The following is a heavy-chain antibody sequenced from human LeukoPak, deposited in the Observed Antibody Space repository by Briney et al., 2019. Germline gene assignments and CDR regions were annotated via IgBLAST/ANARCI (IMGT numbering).Heavy chain of an antibody. J-gene: IGHJ4*02. Sequence: ASVKVSCKVSGYTLTELSMHWVRQTPGKGLEWMGGFDPEDAKTIYAQKFQGRVTMTEDTFTDTAYMELSSLRAEDTAVYYCARLRADHFDYWGQGTLVTVSS. CDR3: ARLRADHFDY. D-gene: IGHD4-17*01. V-gene: IGHV1-24*01. CDR1: GYTLTELS. CDR2: FDPEDAKT.